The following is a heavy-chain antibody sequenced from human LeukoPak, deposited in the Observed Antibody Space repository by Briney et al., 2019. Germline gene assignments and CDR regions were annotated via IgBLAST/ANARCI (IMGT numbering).Heavy chain of an antibody. CDR2: IKQDGTEE. V-gene: IGHV3-7*03. CDR3: ARDPCHGALDY. Sequence: PGGSLRLSCVASGFTYSSSWMSWVRRAPGKGLEWVANIKQDGTEEYYVDSVRGRFSISKDNAKNSLYLQMSSLRAEDTAVYYCARDPCHGALDYWGQGALVTVSS. J-gene: IGHJ4*02. D-gene: IGHD2-2*01. CDR1: GFTYSSSW.